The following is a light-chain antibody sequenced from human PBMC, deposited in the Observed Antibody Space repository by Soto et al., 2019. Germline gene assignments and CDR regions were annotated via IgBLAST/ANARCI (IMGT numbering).Light chain of an antibody. CDR3: QKYNSDPKK. CDR2: AAS. Sequence: DIQMTQSPSSLSASVGDRVTITCRASQGISNYLAWYQQKPGKVPKLLIYAASTLQSGVPSRFSGSGSGTAFTLTITSLPPEDVATYYDQKYNSDPKKFGQGTKVDIK. V-gene: IGKV1-27*01. J-gene: IGKJ1*01. CDR1: QGISNY.